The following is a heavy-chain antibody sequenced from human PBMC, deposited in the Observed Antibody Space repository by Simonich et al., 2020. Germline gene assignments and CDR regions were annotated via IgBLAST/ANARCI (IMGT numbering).Heavy chain of an antibody. V-gene: IGHV1-18*01. D-gene: IGHD2-15*01. CDR2: ISAYNGNT. J-gene: IGHJ4*02. Sequence: QVQLVQSGAEVKKPGASVKVSCKASGYTFPSYGISWVRQAPGQGLEWMGWISAYNGNTNYAQKLQGRVTMTTDTSTSTAYMELRSLRSDDTAVYYCARASRGTWWYYYFDYWGQGTLVTVSS. CDR1: GYTFPSYG. CDR3: ARASRGTWWYYYFDY.